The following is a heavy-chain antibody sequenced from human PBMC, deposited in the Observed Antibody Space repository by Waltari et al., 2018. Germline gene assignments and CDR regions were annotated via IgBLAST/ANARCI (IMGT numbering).Heavy chain of an antibody. V-gene: IGHV4-34*01. CDR3: ASLRITIFGVVTVGYYYYIDV. D-gene: IGHD3-3*01. CDR1: GGSFSGYY. J-gene: IGHJ6*03. Sequence: QVQLQQWGAGLLKPSETLSLTCAVYGGSFSGYYWSWIRQPPGKGLEWIGEINHSGSTNYNPSLKSRVTISVDTAKSQFSLKLSSVTAADTAVYYCASLRITIFGVVTVGYYYYIDVWGKGTTVTISS. CDR2: INHSGST.